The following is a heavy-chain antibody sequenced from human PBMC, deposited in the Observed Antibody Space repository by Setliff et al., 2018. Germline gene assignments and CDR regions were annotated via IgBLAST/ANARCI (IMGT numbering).Heavy chain of an antibody. CDR1: GFTFSNYE. D-gene: IGHD1-1*01. J-gene: IGHJ4*02. CDR2: ISYDARSE. CDR3: ATDGVQNYNLDY. Sequence: PGRSLRLSCAASGFTFSNYEMHWVRQAPGKGPEWVAVISYDARSEYADSVKGRFSMSRDNSKNTLYLQMNSLRTEDTAVYYCATDGVQNYNLDYWGQGTLVTVSS. V-gene: IGHV3-30*01.